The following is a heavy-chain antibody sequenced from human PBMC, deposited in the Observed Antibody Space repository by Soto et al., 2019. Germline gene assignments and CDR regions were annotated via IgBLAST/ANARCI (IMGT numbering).Heavy chain of an antibody. CDR1: GYSFPNYW. CDR3: ASQGASRGNYYGSGKYYYYYGMDV. Sequence: PGESLKISCKTSGYSFPNYWIGWVRQMPGKGLEWMGIIYPGDSDTRYSPSFQGQVTISADKSISTAYLQWSSLKASDTAMYYCASQGASRGNYYGSGKYYYYYGMDVWGQGTTVTVSS. CDR2: IYPGDSDT. V-gene: IGHV5-51*01. J-gene: IGHJ6*02. D-gene: IGHD3-10*01.